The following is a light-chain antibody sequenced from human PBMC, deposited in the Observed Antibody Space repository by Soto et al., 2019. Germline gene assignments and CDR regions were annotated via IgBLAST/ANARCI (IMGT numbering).Light chain of an antibody. J-gene: IGKJ1*01. CDR1: QSVSSQ. Sequence: EIVLTQSPATLSLSPGERATLSCRASQSVSSQLAWYQHKPGQAPRLLIYDASNRATGIPDRFSGSGSGTDFTLTISSLDPEDFAVYSCTQRVWPWTVGQGTKVDIK. CDR2: DAS. CDR3: TQRVWPWT. V-gene: IGKV3-11*01.